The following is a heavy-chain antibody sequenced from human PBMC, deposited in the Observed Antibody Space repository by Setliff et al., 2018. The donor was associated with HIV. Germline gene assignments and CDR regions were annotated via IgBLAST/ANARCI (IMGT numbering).Heavy chain of an antibody. CDR2: INPSGGST. V-gene: IGHV1-46*01. D-gene: IGHD1-26*01. CDR3: ARGGHYSGSYLPRDYYMDV. CDR1: GYTFTNFY. J-gene: IGHJ6*03. Sequence: ASVKVSCKASGYTFTNFYIHWVRQAPGQGLEWLGMINPSGGSTTYAQKFQGRVTMTRDTFTSTVYTDLSSLRSEDTAVYYCARGGHYSGSYLPRDYYMDVWGKGTTVTVSS.